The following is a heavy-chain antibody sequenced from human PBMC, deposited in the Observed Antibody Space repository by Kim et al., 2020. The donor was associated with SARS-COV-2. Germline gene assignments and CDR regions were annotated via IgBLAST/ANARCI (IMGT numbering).Heavy chain of an antibody. CDR3: ARDSQIFIAVAGTSFDY. CDR2: ISAYNGNT. CDR1: GYTFTSYG. Sequence: ASVKVSCKASGYTFTSYGISWVRQAPGQGLEWMGWISAYNGNTNYAQKLQGRVTMTTDTSTSTAYMELRSLRTDDTAVYYCARDSQIFIAVAGTSFDYWGQGTLVTVSS. J-gene: IGHJ4*02. D-gene: IGHD6-19*01. V-gene: IGHV1-18*01.